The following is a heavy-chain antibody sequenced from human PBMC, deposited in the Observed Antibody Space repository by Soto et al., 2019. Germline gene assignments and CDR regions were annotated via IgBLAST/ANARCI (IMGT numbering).Heavy chain of an antibody. Sequence: ASVKVSCTASGSTFTGYYMHWVRQAPGQGLEWMGWINPNSGGTNYAQKFQGRVTISVDTSKKQVSLKLSSVSAPDTARYFCAGYCSSSICPEDHYFALEVWGQGTTVTVSS. CDR3: AGYCSSSICPEDHYFALEV. D-gene: IGHD2-2*01. J-gene: IGHJ6*02. CDR2: INPNSGGT. CDR1: GSTFTGYY. V-gene: IGHV1-2*02.